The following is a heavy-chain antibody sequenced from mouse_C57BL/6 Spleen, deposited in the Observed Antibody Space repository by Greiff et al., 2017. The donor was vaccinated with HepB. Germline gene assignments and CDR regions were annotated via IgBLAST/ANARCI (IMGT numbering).Heavy chain of an antibody. CDR1: GYTFTSYW. Sequence: QVQLQQPGAELVRPGTSVKLSCKASGYTFTSYWMHWVKQRPGQGLEWIGVIDPSDSYTNYNQKFKGKATLTVDTSSSTAYMQLSSLTSEDSAVYDCAREGGSSHYYAMDYWGQGTSVTVSS. J-gene: IGHJ4*01. D-gene: IGHD1-1*01. V-gene: IGHV1-59*01. CDR3: AREGGSSHYYAMDY. CDR2: IDPSDSYT.